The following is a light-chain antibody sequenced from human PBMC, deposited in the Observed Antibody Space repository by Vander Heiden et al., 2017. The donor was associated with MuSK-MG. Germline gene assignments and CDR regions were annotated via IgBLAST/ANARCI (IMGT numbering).Light chain of an antibody. Sequence: SYDLTQPPSVSVSPGQTATIICSGTKLGDKYVSWYQQRPGQPPVLVIYDDNKRPSGIPERFSGSNSGNTATLTITGTQPMDEADYYCQVWDTSAVVFGGGTRLTVL. CDR3: QVWDTSAVV. V-gene: IGLV3-1*01. CDR2: DDN. J-gene: IGLJ2*01. CDR1: KLGDKY.